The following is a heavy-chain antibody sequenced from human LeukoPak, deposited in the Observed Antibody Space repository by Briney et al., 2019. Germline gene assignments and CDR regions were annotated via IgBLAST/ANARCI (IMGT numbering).Heavy chain of an antibody. J-gene: IGHJ6*03. CDR2: IYYSGST. CDR3: ARSPDYFFYYYMDV. CDR1: GGSISSSSYY. Sequence: PSETLSLTCTVSGGSISSSSYYWGWIRQPPGKGPEWIGSIYYSGSTYYNPSLKSRVTISVDTSKNQFSLKLSSVTAADTAVYYCARSPDYFFYYYMDVWGKGTTVTISS. V-gene: IGHV4-39*01.